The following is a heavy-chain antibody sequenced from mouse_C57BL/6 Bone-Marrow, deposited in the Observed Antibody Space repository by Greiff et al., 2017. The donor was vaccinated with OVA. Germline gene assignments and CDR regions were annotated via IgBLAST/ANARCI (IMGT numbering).Heavy chain of an antibody. V-gene: IGHV1-15*01. Sequence: VHLVESGAELVRPGASVTLSCKASGYTFTDYEMHWVKQTPVHGLEWIGAIDTETGGTAYNQKFKGKAILTADKSSSTAYMELRSLTSEDSAVYYCTRCDDGYYFFAYWGQGTLVTVSA. D-gene: IGHD2-3*01. J-gene: IGHJ3*01. CDR1: GYTFTDYE. CDR2: IDTETGGT. CDR3: TRCDDGYYFFAY.